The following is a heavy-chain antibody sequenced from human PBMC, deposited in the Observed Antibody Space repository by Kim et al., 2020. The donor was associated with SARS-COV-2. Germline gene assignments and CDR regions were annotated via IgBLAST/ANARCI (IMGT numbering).Heavy chain of an antibody. CDR3: ARDWSGGGAFDI. D-gene: IGHD3-3*01. J-gene: IGHJ3*02. Sequence: YPDPVKGRFTITQDNAKNPLYLQMNSLRAEDTAVYYCARDWSGGGAFDIWGQGTMVTVSS. V-gene: IGHV3-21*01.